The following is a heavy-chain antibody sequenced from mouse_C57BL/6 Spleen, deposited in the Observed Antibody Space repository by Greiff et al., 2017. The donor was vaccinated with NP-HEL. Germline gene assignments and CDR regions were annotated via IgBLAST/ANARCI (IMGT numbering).Heavy chain of an antibody. CDR3: TRAGDYDEGAYAMDY. J-gene: IGHJ4*01. CDR2: ISSGGDYI. D-gene: IGHD2-4*01. V-gene: IGHV5-9-1*02. Sequence: VQLKESGEGLVKPGGSLKLSCAASGFTFSSYAMSWVRQTPEKRLEWVAYISSGGDYIYYADTVKGRFTISRDNARNTLYLQMSSLKSEDTAMYYCTRAGDYDEGAYAMDYWGQGTSVTVSS. CDR1: GFTFSSYA.